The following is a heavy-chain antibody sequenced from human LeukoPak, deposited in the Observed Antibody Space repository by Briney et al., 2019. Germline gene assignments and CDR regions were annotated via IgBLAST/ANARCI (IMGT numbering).Heavy chain of an antibody. V-gene: IGHV1-2*02. CDR2: INPNSGGT. CDR3: ARDGYDILTGYYATDY. D-gene: IGHD3-9*01. J-gene: IGHJ4*02. CDR1: GYTFTGYY. Sequence: ASVKVSCKASGYTFTGYYMHWVRQAPGQGLEWMGWINPNSGGTNYAQKFQGRVTMTRDTSISTAYMELSRLRSDDTAVYYCARDGYDILTGYYATDYWGQGTLVTVSS.